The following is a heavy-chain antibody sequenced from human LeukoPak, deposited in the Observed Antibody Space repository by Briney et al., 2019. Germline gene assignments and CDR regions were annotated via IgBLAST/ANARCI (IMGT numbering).Heavy chain of an antibody. V-gene: IGHV4-34*01. CDR1: GGSFSGYY. J-gene: IGHJ6*04. Sequence: PSETLSLTCAVYGGSFSGYYWSWIRQPPGKGLEWIGEINHSGSTNYNPSLKSRVTISVDTSKNQSSLKLSSVTAADTAVYYCAREDVVVVPAAMFGPYYYYYYGMDVWGKGTTVTVSS. D-gene: IGHD2-2*01. CDR2: INHSGST. CDR3: AREDVVVVPAAMFGPYYYYYYGMDV.